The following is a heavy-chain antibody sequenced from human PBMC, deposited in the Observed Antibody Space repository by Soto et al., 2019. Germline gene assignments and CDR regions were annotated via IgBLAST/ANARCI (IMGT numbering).Heavy chain of an antibody. D-gene: IGHD3-16*02. CDR2: ISGSGGST. Sequence: EVQLLESGGGLVQPGGSLRLSCAASGFTFSSYAMSWVRQAPGKGLEWVSAISGSGGSTYYADSVKGRFTISRDNSKNTLYLQMNSLRAEDTAVYYCAILLGASYDYVWGSYLFDAFDIWGQGTMVTVSS. CDR3: AILLGASYDYVWGSYLFDAFDI. J-gene: IGHJ3*02. V-gene: IGHV3-23*01. CDR1: GFTFSSYA.